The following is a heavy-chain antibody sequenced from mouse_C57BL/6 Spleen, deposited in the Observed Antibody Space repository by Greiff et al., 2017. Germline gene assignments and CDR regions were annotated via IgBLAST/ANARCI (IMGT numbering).Heavy chain of an antibody. CDR3: ARHSYYGSSYGYFDY. J-gene: IGHJ2*01. Sequence: EVKVVESGGGLVKPGGSLKLSCAASGFTFSSYTMSWVRQTPEKRLEWVATISGGGGNTYYPDSVKGRFTISRDNAKNTLYLQMSSLRSEDTALYYCARHSYYGSSYGYFDYWGQGTTLTVSS. CDR1: GFTFSSYT. D-gene: IGHD1-1*01. V-gene: IGHV5-9*01. CDR2: ISGGGGNT.